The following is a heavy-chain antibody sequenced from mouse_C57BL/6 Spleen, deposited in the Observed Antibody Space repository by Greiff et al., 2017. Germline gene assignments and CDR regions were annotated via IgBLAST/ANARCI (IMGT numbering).Heavy chain of an antibody. Sequence: QVQLQQSGAELVRPGTSVKVSCKASGYAFTNYLIEWVKQRPGQGLEWIGVINPGCGGTNYNEKFKGKATLTADKSSSTAYMQLSSLTSEDSAVYFCARSGYTYYLDYWGQGTTLTVSS. J-gene: IGHJ2*01. V-gene: IGHV1-54*01. CDR3: ARSGYTYYLDY. D-gene: IGHD3-2*02. CDR2: INPGCGGT. CDR1: GYAFTNYL.